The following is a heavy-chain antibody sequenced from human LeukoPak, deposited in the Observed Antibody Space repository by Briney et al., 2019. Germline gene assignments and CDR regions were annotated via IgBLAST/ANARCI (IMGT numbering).Heavy chain of an antibody. CDR2: IYPPGGN. D-gene: IGHD4-17*01. CDR3: ASSSTVTTAGPSD. Sequence: SETLSLTCAVSGASISSSHWWSWVRQTPGKGLEWIGDIYPPGGNNYTPSLESRVAISLDRSKNQFSLKLSSVTAADTAVYYCASSSTVTTAGPSDWGQGTLVTVSS. CDR1: GASISSSHW. V-gene: IGHV4-4*02. J-gene: IGHJ4*02.